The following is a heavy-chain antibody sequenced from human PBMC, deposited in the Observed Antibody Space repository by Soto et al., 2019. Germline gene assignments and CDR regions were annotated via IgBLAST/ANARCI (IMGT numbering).Heavy chain of an antibody. V-gene: IGHV5-51*01. CDR1: GYSFTSYW. CDR2: IYPGDSDT. CDR3: ARFDYDILTGYKSPFDY. J-gene: IGHJ4*02. D-gene: IGHD3-9*01. Sequence: CKGSGYSFTSYWIGWVRQMPGKGLEWMGIIYPGDSDTRYSPSFQGQVTISADKSISTAYLQWSSLKASDTAMYYCARFDYDILTGYKSPFDYWGQGTLVTVSS.